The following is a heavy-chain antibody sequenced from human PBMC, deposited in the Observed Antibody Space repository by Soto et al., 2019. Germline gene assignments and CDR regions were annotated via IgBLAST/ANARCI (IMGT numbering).Heavy chain of an antibody. V-gene: IGHV4-59*01. CDR3: ARDCSGGSCYSDAFDI. D-gene: IGHD2-15*01. J-gene: IGHJ3*02. CDR2: IYYSGST. Sequence: QVQLQESGPGLVKPSETLSLTCTVSGGSISSYYWSWIRQPPGKGLEWIGYIYYSGSTNYNPSLKSRVTISVDTSKNQFSLKLSSVTAADTAVYYCARDCSGGSCYSDAFDIWGQGTMVTVSS. CDR1: GGSISSYY.